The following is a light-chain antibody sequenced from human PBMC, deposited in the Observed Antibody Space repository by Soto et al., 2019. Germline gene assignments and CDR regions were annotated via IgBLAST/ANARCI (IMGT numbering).Light chain of an antibody. Sequence: IQMTQSPSTLSSSVGDRATITCWASQTISSWLAWYQQKPGKAPKLLIYKASSLESGVPSRFSGSGSGTEFTLTISSLQPDDFATYYCQQFNTSPSTFGQGTKVDI. J-gene: IGKJ1*01. CDR3: QQFNTSPST. V-gene: IGKV1-5*03. CDR2: KAS. CDR1: QTISSW.